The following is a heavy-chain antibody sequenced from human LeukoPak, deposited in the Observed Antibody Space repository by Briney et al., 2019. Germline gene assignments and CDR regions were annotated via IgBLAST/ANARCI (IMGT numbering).Heavy chain of an antibody. V-gene: IGHV4-39*07. CDR3: ARDPNSAL. CDR2: IYYSGST. Sequence: SETLSLTCTVSGGSISSSTYYWGWIRQPPGKGLEWIGNIYYSGSTNYNPSLKSRVTISVDTSKNQFSLKLTSVTAADTAVYYCARDPNSALWGQGTLVTVSS. J-gene: IGHJ4*02. D-gene: IGHD4-23*01. CDR1: GGSISSSTYY.